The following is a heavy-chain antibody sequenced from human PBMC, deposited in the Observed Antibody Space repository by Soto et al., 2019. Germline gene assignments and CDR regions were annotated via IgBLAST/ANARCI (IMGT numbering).Heavy chain of an antibody. V-gene: IGHV3-30*18. CDR2: ISYDGSNK. J-gene: IGHJ3*02. Sequence: QVQLVESGGGVVQPGRSLRLSCAASGFTFSSYGMHWVRQAPGKGLEWVAVISYDGSNKYYADSVKGRFTISRDNSKNTLYLQMNSLRAEDTAVYYCAKDWGISTRGDAFDIWGQGTMVTVSS. D-gene: IGHD3-16*01. CDR1: GFTFSSYG. CDR3: AKDWGISTRGDAFDI.